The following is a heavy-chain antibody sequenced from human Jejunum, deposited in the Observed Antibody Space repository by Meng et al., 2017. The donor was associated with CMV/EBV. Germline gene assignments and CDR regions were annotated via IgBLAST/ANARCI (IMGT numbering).Heavy chain of an antibody. CDR1: GGSINTSF. V-gene: IGHV4-4*07. D-gene: IGHD3-3*01. CDR2: VSPSGSP. Sequence: GPASLTPLGPCASNCQFSGGSINTSFWSRLRHPAGKGREWIGRVSPSGSPEYNPSLESRVTLSVDTSENQLSLKVNSVTAADTAVYFCAREWIWSGPMEDWGQGTLVTVSS. CDR3: AREWIWSGPMED. J-gene: IGHJ1*01.